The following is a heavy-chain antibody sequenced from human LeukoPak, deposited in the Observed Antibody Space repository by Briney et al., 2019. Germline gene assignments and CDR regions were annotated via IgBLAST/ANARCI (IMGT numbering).Heavy chain of an antibody. V-gene: IGHV3-15*01. J-gene: IGHJ4*02. CDR1: GFTFSNAW. Sequence: GGSLRLSCAASGFTFSNAWMSWVRQAPGKGLEWVGRIKSKTDGGTTDYAAPVKGRFTISRDNSKNTLYLQMNSLRAEDTAVYYCARDVTGGGDLWFGELVLDYWGQGTLVTVSS. CDR2: IKSKTDGGTT. CDR3: ARDVTGGGDLWFGELVLDY. D-gene: IGHD3-10*01.